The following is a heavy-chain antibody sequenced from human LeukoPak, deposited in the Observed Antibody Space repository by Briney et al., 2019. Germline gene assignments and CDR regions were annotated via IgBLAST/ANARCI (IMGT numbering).Heavy chain of an antibody. D-gene: IGHD2-2*02. CDR3: ARDPGYCSSTSCYTGWFDP. CDR1: GGTFSSYA. CDR2: IIPIFGTA. Sequence: KVSCKASGGTFSSYAISWVRQAPGQGLEWMGGIIPIFGTANYAQKFQGRVTITADESTSTAYMELSSLRSEDTAVYYCARDPGYCSSTSCYTGWFDPWGQGTLVTVSS. J-gene: IGHJ5*02. V-gene: IGHV1-69*01.